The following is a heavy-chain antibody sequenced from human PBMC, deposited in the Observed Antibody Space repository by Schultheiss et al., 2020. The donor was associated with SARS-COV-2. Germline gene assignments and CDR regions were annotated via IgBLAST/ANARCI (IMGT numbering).Heavy chain of an antibody. J-gene: IGHJ4*02. V-gene: IGHV4-38-2*01. CDR3: AISGYDALFDY. CDR2: IYHSGST. CDR1: GYSISSGYY. D-gene: IGHD5-12*01. Sequence: SETLSLTCAVSGYSISSGYYWGWIRQPPGKGLEWIGSIYHSGSTNYNPSLKSRVTISVDTSKNQFSLKLSSVTAADTAVYYCAISGYDALFDYWGQGTLVTVSS.